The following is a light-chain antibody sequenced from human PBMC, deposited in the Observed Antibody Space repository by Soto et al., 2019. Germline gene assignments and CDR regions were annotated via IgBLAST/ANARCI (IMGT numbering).Light chain of an antibody. CDR2: EVS. CDR1: SSDVGRYNH. CDR3: NSHTSGDFRV. J-gene: IGLJ1*01. Sequence: SGLTQPASVSGSPGRSITISCTGTSSDVGRYNHVSWYQHHPGKAPKLIISEVSNRPSGVSNRFSGSKSGYTASLTISGLQAEDEADYYCNSHTSGDFRVFGTGTKVTVL. V-gene: IGLV2-14*01.